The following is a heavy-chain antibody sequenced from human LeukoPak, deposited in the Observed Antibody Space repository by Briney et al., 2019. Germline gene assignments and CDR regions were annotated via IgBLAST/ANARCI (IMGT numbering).Heavy chain of an antibody. V-gene: IGHV4-39*01. Sequence: SETLSLTCTVSGGSISSSTYYWGWIRQPPGKGLEWIGSIYYSGSTYYNPSLKSRVTISVDTSKNHFSLKLSPVTAADTAVYYCARQDYDSSGYYSLNYFDYWGQGTLVAVSS. CDR1: GGSISSSTYY. D-gene: IGHD3-22*01. J-gene: IGHJ4*02. CDR3: ARQDYDSSGYYSLNYFDY. CDR2: IYYSGST.